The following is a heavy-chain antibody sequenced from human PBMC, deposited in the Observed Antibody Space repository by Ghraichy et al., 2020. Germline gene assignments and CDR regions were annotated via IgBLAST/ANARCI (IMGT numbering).Heavy chain of an antibody. CDR3: ARDTLHYYGSGTYEGMGIDD. CDR2: INSDGSST. D-gene: IGHD3-10*01. V-gene: IGHV3-74*01. CDR1: GFTFSSYW. Sequence: GESLNISCAASGFTFSSYWMHWVRQAPGKGLVWVSRINSDGSSTAYADSVKGRFTISRDNAKNTLYLQMNRLRAEDTAVYYCARDTLHYYGSGTYEGMGIDDWGQGPLVTVS. J-gene: IGHJ4*02.